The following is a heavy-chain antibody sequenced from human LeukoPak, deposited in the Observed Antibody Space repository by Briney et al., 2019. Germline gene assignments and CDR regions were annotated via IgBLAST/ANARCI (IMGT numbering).Heavy chain of an antibody. CDR2: ISAYNGNT. CDR3: ARGHGSGSPSTIYGMDV. CDR1: GYTFTSYG. D-gene: IGHD3-10*01. Sequence: ASVKVSCKASGYTFTSYGISWVRQAPGQGLEWMGWISAYNGNTNYAQKLQGRVTITADKSTSTAYMELSSLRSEDTAVYYCARGHGSGSPSTIYGMDVWGQGTTVTVSS. V-gene: IGHV1-18*01. J-gene: IGHJ6*02.